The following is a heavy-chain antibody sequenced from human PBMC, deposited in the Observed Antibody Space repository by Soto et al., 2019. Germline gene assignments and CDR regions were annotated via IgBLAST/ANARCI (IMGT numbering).Heavy chain of an antibody. CDR3: ATYYDYIWESYLPRYFDN. J-gene: IGHJ4*02. CDR1: GGYISSYY. CDR2: IYYSGST. V-gene: IGHV4-59*01. D-gene: IGHD3-16*02. Sequence: ALETLPLSCTVAGGYISSYYGRWIRQQTGKGLEWIGYIYYSGSTNYNPSLESRVTISVDTSKNQFSLKLSSVTAADTAVYYCATYYDYIWESYLPRYFDNCGQGTLVTVPS.